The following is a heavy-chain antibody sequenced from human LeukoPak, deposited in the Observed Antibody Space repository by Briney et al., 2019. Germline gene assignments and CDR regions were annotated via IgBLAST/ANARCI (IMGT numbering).Heavy chain of an antibody. Sequence: GGSLRLSCAASGFTFSSYGMHWVRQAPGKGLEWVAVIWYDGSNKYYADSVKGRFTISRDNSKNTLYLQMNSLRAEDTAVYYCARESGTTVALDIWGQGTMVTVSS. CDR2: IWYDGSNK. CDR3: ARESGTTVALDI. V-gene: IGHV3-33*01. J-gene: IGHJ3*02. D-gene: IGHD1-1*01. CDR1: GFTFSSYG.